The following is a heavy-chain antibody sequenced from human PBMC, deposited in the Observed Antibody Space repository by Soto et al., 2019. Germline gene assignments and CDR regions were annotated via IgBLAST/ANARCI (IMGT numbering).Heavy chain of an antibody. V-gene: IGHV3-33*01. CDR2: IWYDGSNK. D-gene: IGHD5-12*01. CDR3: ARDHQVVATINYYMDV. CDR1: GFTFSSYG. Sequence: QVQLVESGGGVVQPGRSLRLSCAASGFTFSSYGMHWVRQAPGKGLEWVAVIWYDGSNKYYADSVKGRFTISRDNSKNTLYLQMNSLRAEDTAVYYCARDHQVVATINYYMDVWGKGTTVTVSS. J-gene: IGHJ6*03.